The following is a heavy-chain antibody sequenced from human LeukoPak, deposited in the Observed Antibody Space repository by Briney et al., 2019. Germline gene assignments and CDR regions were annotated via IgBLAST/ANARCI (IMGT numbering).Heavy chain of an antibody. CDR3: AKGYSSGWVWYYFDY. D-gene: IGHD6-19*01. CDR1: GFTFSSYG. J-gene: IGHJ4*02. Sequence: GGSLRPSCAASGFTFSSYGMHWVRQAPGKGLEWVAVISFDGTKKYYADSVKGRFTISRDNSKNMLYLQMNSLRAEDTAVYYCAKGYSSGWVWYYFDYWGQGTLGTVSS. V-gene: IGHV3-30*18. CDR2: ISFDGTKK.